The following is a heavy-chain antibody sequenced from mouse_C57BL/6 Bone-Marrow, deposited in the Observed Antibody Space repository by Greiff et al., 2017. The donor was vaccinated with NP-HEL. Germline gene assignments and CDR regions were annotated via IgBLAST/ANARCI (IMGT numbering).Heavy chain of an antibody. V-gene: IGHV1-80*01. CDR1: GYAFSSYW. CDR2: IYPGDGDT. CDR3: ARKILDGFAY. J-gene: IGHJ3*01. Sequence: QVQLKESGAELVKPGASVKISCKASGYAFSSYWMNWVKQRPGKGLEWIGQIYPGDGDTNYNGKFKGKATLTADKSSSTAYMQLSSLTSEDSAVYFCARKILDGFAYWGQGTLVTVSA.